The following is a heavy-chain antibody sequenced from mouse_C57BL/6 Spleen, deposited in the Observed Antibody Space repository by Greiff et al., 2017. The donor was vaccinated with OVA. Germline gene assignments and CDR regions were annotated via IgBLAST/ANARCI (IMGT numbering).Heavy chain of an antibody. CDR3: ARLYYYGSSPSWYFDV. Sequence: EVKLQESGAELVKPGASVKLSCTASGFNIKDYYMHWVKQRTEQGLEWIGRIDPEDGETKYAPKFQGKATITADTSSNTAYLQLSSLTSEDTAVYYCARLYYYGSSPSWYFDVWGTGTTVTVSS. CDR2: IDPEDGET. D-gene: IGHD1-1*01. J-gene: IGHJ1*03. CDR1: GFNIKDYY. V-gene: IGHV14-2*01.